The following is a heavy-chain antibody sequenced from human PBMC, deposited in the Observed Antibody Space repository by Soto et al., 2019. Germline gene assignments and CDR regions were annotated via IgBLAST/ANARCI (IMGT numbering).Heavy chain of an antibody. J-gene: IGHJ4*02. CDR2: IWYDGSNK. V-gene: IGHV3-33*08. Sequence: QVQLVESGGGVVQPGRSLRLSCAASGFTFSSYAMHWVRQAPGKGLEWVAVIWYDGSNKYYADSVKGRFTISRDNSKNTLYLQMNSLRAEDTAVYYCARDKNERGSGWYTLKYWGQGTLVTVSS. CDR1: GFTFSSYA. D-gene: IGHD6-19*01. CDR3: ARDKNERGSGWYTLKY.